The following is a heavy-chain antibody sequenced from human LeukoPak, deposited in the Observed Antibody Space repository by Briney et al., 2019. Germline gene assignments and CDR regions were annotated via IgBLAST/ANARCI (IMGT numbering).Heavy chain of an antibody. CDR3: ASTAIGWFGELLSYFQH. V-gene: IGHV4-59*02. D-gene: IGHD3-10*01. CDR1: GGSVSSYY. CDR2: IYYSGST. Sequence: PSETLSLTCTVSGGSVSSYYWSWTRQPPGKGLEWIGYIYYSGSTNYKPSLKSRVTISVDTPKNQFSLKLSSVTAADTAVYYCASTAIGWFGELLSYFQHWGQGTLVTVSS. J-gene: IGHJ1*01.